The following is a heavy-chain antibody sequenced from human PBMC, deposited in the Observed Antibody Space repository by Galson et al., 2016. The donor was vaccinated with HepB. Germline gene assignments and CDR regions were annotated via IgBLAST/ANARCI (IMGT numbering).Heavy chain of an antibody. CDR2: INWNGGST. CDR3: ARRGRGGGDKYYTMDV. J-gene: IGHJ6*02. Sequence: SLRLSCAASGFIFDENDMSWVRQAPGKGLEWVSGINWNGGSTGYADSVEGRFTISRDNAKNSLYLQMSSLRAEDTALCLCARRGRGGGDKYYTMDVWGQGTTVTVSS. D-gene: IGHD3-16*01. CDR1: GFIFDEND. V-gene: IGHV3-20*01.